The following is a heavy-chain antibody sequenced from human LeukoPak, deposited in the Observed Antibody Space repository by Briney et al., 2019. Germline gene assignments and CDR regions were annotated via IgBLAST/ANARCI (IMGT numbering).Heavy chain of an antibody. Sequence: PGGSLRLSCAASGFTFSSYAMSWVRPAPGKGLEWVSAISGSGGSTYYADSVKGRFTISRDNSKNTLYLQMNSLRAEDTAVYYCAKTPFCGSYLDYWGQGTLVTVSS. J-gene: IGHJ4*02. CDR1: GFTFSSYA. CDR2: ISGSGGST. D-gene: IGHD3-16*02. CDR3: AKTPFCGSYLDY. V-gene: IGHV3-23*01.